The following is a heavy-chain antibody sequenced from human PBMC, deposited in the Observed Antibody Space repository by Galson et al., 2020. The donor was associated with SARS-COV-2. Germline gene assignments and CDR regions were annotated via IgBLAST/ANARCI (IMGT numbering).Heavy chain of an antibody. CDR1: GYTLTELS. J-gene: IGHJ6*02. CDR3: ATLGSLGDPYSSSYYYSGRDV. D-gene: IGHD3-10*01. CDR2: FDPEDGET. Sequence: ASVKVSCKVSGYTLTELSMHWVRQAPGKGLEWMGGFDPEDGETIYAQKFQGRVTMTEDTSTDTAYMELSSLRSEDTAVYYCATLGSLGDPYSSSYYYSGRDVGGQGPTVTVTS. V-gene: IGHV1-24*01.